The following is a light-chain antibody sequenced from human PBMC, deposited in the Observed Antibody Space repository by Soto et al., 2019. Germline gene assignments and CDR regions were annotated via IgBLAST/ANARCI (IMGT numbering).Light chain of an antibody. CDR2: RAS. CDR1: QSLSGNY. Sequence: ENVLTQSPGSLSLSPGDRASRSYRASQSLSGNYLAWYQQKPGQAPRILIYRASSRATGISDRFSGSGSGTDFTLTISRLEPEDFAVYYCHHYGPSPWTFGQGTKVDIK. V-gene: IGKV3-20*01. J-gene: IGKJ1*01. CDR3: HHYGPSPWT.